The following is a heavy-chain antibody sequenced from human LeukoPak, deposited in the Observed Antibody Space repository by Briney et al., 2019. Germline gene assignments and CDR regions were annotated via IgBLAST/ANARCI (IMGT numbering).Heavy chain of an antibody. Sequence: SETLSLTCTVSGGSISSSSYYWGWIRQPPGKGLEWIGSIYYSGSTYYNPSLKSRVTISVDTSKNQFSLKLSSVTAADTAAYYCARLLGSSGWYPPYYFDYWGQGTLVTVSS. D-gene: IGHD6-19*01. CDR3: ARLLGSSGWYPPYYFDY. CDR2: IYYSGST. CDR1: GGSISSSSYY. J-gene: IGHJ4*02. V-gene: IGHV4-39*01.